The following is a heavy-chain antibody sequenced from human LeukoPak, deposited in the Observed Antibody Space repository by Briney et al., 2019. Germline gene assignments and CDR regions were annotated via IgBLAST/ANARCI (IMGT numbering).Heavy chain of an antibody. V-gene: IGHV3-11*06. CDR2: ISSSSSYT. D-gene: IGHD2-15*01. CDR3: ARDPRYCSGGSCYSVWVQVADS. Sequence: PGGSLRLSCAASGFIFSDYYMSWIRQAPGKGLEWISYISSSSSYTKYADSVKGRFTISRDNAKNSLYLQMNSLRVEDTAVYYCARDPRYCSGGSCYSVWVQVADSWGQGTLVTVS. CDR1: GFIFSDYY. J-gene: IGHJ4*02.